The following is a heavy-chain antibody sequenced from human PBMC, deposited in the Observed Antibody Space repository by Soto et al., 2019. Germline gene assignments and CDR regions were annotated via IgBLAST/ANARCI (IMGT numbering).Heavy chain of an antibody. V-gene: IGHV5-10-1*01. CDR2: IDPSDSYT. CDR1: GYSFTSYW. CDR3: ARHRSSGWYYYGMDV. D-gene: IGHD6-19*01. J-gene: IGHJ6*02. Sequence: GESLKISCKGSGYSFTSYWISWVRQMPGKGLEWMGRIDPSDSYTNYSPSFQGHVTISADKSISTAYLQWSSLKASDTAMYYCARHRSSGWYYYGMDVWGHGTTFTVSS.